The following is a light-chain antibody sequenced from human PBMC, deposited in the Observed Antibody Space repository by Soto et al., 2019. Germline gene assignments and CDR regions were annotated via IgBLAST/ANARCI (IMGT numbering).Light chain of an antibody. CDR1: ENVFNY. J-gene: IGKJ4*01. V-gene: IGKV3-11*01. CDR3: QQRVNWPLT. CDR2: DAS. Sequence: EIVLTQSPATLSLSPGERATLSCRASENVFNYLGWYQKRPDQAPRLLIYDASNRATGTPARFSGSGSGTDYTLNITSLEPEDYAIYYCQQRVNWPLTFGGGTKVEIK.